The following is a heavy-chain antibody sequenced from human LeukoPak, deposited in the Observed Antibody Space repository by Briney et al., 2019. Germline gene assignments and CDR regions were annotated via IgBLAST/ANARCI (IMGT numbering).Heavy chain of an antibody. V-gene: IGHV3-15*01. Sequence: GQSLRLSCAPSGFAFSNAWMSWVRQAPGKGLEWVGRIKSKTNGETTDYAAPLKGRFTISRDDSKNTLFLQVNTLKTEDTAMYYCTSDDPVNRSWGQGTLVTVSS. CDR3: TSDDPVNRS. CDR2: IKSKTNGETT. CDR1: GFAFSNAW. J-gene: IGHJ4*02.